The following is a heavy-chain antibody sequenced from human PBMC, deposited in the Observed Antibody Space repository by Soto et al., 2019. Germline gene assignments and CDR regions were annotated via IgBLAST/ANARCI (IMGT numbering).Heavy chain of an antibody. CDR1: GGTFSSYA. V-gene: IGHV1-69*13. CDR3: ARERNTANYYYYYGMDV. CDR2: VIPIFGTA. J-gene: IGHJ6*02. D-gene: IGHD5-18*01. Sequence: SVKVSCKASGGTFSSYAISWVRQAPGQGLEWMGGVIPIFGTANYAQKFQGRVTITADESTSTAYMELSSLRSEDTAVYYCARERNTANYYYYYGMDVWGQGTTVTVSS.